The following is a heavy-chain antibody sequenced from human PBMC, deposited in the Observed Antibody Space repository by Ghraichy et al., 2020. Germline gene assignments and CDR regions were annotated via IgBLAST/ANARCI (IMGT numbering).Heavy chain of an antibody. CDR3: AKAYSSGWYSLAPDAFDI. V-gene: IGHV3-23*01. J-gene: IGHJ3*02. Sequence: GGSLRLSCAVSEFTFDGYPMTWVRQAPGKGLEWVSSISGGASSTYYADSVKGRFTISRDNSKNTVYLQMNSLRAGDTAIYYCAKAYSSGWYSLAPDAFDIWGQGTMVTVSS. CDR1: EFTFDGYP. CDR2: ISGGASST. D-gene: IGHD6-19*01.